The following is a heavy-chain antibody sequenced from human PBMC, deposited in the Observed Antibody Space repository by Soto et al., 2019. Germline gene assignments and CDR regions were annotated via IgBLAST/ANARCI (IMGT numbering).Heavy chain of an antibody. J-gene: IGHJ4*02. Sequence: QVQLVESGGGVVQPGRSLRLSCAASGFTFSSYGMHWVRQAPGKGLEWVAVIWYDGSNKYYADSVKGRFTISRDNSKNTRSLQMNSLRVEDTAVYYCARDRYSSGWYDLDYWGQGTLVTVSS. V-gene: IGHV3-33*01. CDR2: IWYDGSNK. CDR3: ARDRYSSGWYDLDY. D-gene: IGHD6-19*01. CDR1: GFTFSSYG.